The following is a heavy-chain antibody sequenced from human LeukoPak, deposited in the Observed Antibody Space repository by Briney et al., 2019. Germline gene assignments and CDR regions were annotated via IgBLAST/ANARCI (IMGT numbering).Heavy chain of an antibody. CDR3: AKRSAESSGYFDY. Sequence: PGGSLRLSCAASGFTFSKHWMSWVRQAPGKGLEWVANIEQDGSEKYYVDSVKGRFTISRDNAKNSLYLQMNSLRAEDTGVYYCAKRSAESSGYFDYWGQGTLVTVSS. J-gene: IGHJ4*02. CDR1: GFTFSKHW. V-gene: IGHV3-7*03. CDR2: IEQDGSEK. D-gene: IGHD6-19*01.